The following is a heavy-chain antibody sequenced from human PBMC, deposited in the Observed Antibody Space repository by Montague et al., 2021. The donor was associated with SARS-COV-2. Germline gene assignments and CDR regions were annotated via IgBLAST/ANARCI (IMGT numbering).Heavy chain of an antibody. J-gene: IGHJ4*02. CDR3: SRGGGMIRGVVDF. CDR2: ISRSGDRT. CDR1: GFTFDDYG. Sequence: CRSLSCAVSGFTFDDYGMSWVRQAPGKGLEWVSGISRSGDRTAYGDSVKGRFTISRDNAKNSLYLQMNSLRVEDTAFYHCSRGGGMIRGVVDFWGQGILVSVSS. D-gene: IGHD3-10*01. V-gene: IGHV3-20*01.